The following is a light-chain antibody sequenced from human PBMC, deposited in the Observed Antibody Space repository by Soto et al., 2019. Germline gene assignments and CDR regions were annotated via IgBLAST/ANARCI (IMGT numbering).Light chain of an antibody. CDR2: TAS. J-gene: IGKJ5*01. Sequence: DIQMTQSPSSLSASAGDRVTITCRASQSISSYLNWSQQTPGKAPKLLIYTASNLQSGVPSRFSGSGSGTEFTLTITSLQPEDVAIYFCQQSYRIPITFGQGTRLEIK. V-gene: IGKV1-39*01. CDR3: QQSYRIPIT. CDR1: QSISSY.